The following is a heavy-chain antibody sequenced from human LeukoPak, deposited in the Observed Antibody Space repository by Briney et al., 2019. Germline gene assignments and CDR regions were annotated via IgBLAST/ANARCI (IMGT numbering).Heavy chain of an antibody. D-gene: IGHD2-2*02. CDR3: ATGRNGVVPAPILGVGPWYNYHYMDV. CDR1: GGSFSGYY. V-gene: IGHV4-34*01. CDR2: IDHSGTT. J-gene: IGHJ6*03. Sequence: SETLSLTCVVYGGSFSGYYWTWIRQPPGKGLEWIGEIDHSGTTNYNPSLKSRVTMSVDTSKNQFSLMVSSVTAADTAVYYCATGRNGVVPAPILGVGPWYNYHYMDVWGKGTTVTVSS.